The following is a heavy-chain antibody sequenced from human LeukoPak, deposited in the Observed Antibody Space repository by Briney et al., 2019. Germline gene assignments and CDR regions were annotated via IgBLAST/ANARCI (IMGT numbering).Heavy chain of an antibody. J-gene: IGHJ4*02. CDR1: GFTFGTYR. Sequence: PGGSLRLSCATSGFTFGTYRTTWVRQAPGRGLEWVANINQDGSEKYYVYYVKGRFTISKDNAKNSLYLQMNSLRAEDTAVYYCARTYYHDSTSYRPLDYWGQGTLVTVSS. D-gene: IGHD3-22*01. CDR3: ARTYYHDSTSYRPLDY. V-gene: IGHV3-7*01. CDR2: INQDGSEK.